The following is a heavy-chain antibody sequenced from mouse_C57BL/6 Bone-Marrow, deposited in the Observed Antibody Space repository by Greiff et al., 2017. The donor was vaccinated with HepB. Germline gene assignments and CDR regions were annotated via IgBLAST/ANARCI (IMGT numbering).Heavy chain of an antibody. CDR3: ARDRGSSQYYFDY. Sequence: QVQLKESGAELVRPGTSVKVSCKASGYAFTNYLIEWVKQRPGQGLEWIGVINPGSGGTNYNEKFKGKATLTADNSSSTAYMQLSSLTSEDSAVYFCARDRGSSQYYFDYWGQGTTLTVSS. D-gene: IGHD1-1*01. J-gene: IGHJ2*01. CDR1: GYAFTNYL. CDR2: INPGSGGT. V-gene: IGHV1-54*01.